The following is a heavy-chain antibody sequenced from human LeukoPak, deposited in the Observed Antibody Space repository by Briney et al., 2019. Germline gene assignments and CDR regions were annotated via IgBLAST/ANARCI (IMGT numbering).Heavy chain of an antibody. D-gene: IGHD6-13*01. CDR3: ARGQQLVLPNYFDY. Sequence: ASVKVTCKASGDTFTIYSISWVRQGPGQGLEWMGCISAYNSNTNYAKKLTGSAIMTTDTSTSTAYMELRSLRSDDTAVYYCARGQQLVLPNYFDYWGQGTLVTVSS. V-gene: IGHV1-18*01. CDR2: ISAYNSNT. CDR1: GDTFTIYS. J-gene: IGHJ4*02.